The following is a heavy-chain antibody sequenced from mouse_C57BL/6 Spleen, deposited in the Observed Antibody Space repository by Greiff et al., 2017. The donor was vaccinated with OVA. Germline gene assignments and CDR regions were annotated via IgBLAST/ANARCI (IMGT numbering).Heavy chain of an antibody. D-gene: IGHD4-1*01. Sequence: QVQLQQPGAELVRPGSSVKLSCKASGYTFTSYWMHWVKQRPIQGLEWIGNIDPSDSETHYNQKFKDKATLTVDKSSSTAYMQLSSLTSEDSAVYYCARWGLGRPFDYWGQGTTLTVAS. CDR1: GYTFTSYW. V-gene: IGHV1-52*01. J-gene: IGHJ2*01. CDR2: IDPSDSET. CDR3: ARWGLGRPFDY.